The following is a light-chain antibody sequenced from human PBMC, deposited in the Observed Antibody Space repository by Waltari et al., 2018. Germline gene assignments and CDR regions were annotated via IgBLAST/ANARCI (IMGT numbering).Light chain of an antibody. CDR3: QQRSNWVT. Sequence: ILLTQSPATMSLYQGERAALSCRASQSVSRNLAWYQHKAGQAPRLLIYDASNRATGIPDRFSGSGSGTDFTLTISSLEPEDFAVYYCQQRSNWVTFGGGTKVEIK. V-gene: IGKV3-11*01. CDR1: QSVSRN. CDR2: DAS. J-gene: IGKJ4*01.